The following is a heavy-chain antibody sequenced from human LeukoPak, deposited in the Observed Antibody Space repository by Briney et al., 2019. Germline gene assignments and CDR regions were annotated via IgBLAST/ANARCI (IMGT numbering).Heavy chain of an antibody. J-gene: IGHJ4*02. CDR2: ISAYNGNT. D-gene: IGHD2-15*01. CDR3: ARERIGYCSGGSCYPYFDY. Sequence: ASVKVSCKASGYTFTSYGISWVRQAPGQGLEWMGWISAYNGNTNYAQKLQGRVTMTTDTSTSTAYMELRSLRSDDTAVYYCARERIGYCSGGSCYPYFDYWGQGTLVTVSS. CDR1: GYTFTSYG. V-gene: IGHV1-18*01.